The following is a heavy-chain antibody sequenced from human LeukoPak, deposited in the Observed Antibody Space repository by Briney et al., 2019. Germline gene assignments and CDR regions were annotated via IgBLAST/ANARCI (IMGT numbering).Heavy chain of an antibody. CDR3: ARSGSYRRDY. J-gene: IGHJ4*02. CDR2: ISGSSSTT. D-gene: IGHD1-26*01. Sequence: GGSLRLSCAASGFTLSSFNMSWVRQAPGKGLEGVSYISGSSSTTYYADSVKGRFTISRDTAKNSLYLQMNSLRGEDTAVYYCARSGSYRRDYWGQGTLVTVSS. CDR1: GFTLSSFN. V-gene: IGHV3-48*01.